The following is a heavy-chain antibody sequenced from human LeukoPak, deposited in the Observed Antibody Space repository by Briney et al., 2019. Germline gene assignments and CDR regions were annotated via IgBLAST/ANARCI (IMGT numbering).Heavy chain of an antibody. Sequence: PSETLSLTCAVYGGSFSGYYWSWIRQPPGKGLEWIGEINHSGSTNYNPSLKSRVTISVDTSKNQFSLKLSSVAAADTAVYYCARKPPRASGYSYGHDYWGQGTLVTVSS. CDR3: ARKPPRASGYSYGHDY. J-gene: IGHJ4*02. D-gene: IGHD5-18*01. V-gene: IGHV4-34*01. CDR1: GGSFSGYY. CDR2: INHSGST.